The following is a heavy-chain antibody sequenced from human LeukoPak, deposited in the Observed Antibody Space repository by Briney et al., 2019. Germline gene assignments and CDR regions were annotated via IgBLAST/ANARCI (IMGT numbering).Heavy chain of an antibody. D-gene: IGHD3-3*01. J-gene: IGHJ6*03. V-gene: IGHV4-4*07. CDR1: GGSIRNYY. Sequence: SETLSLTCSVSGGSIRNYYWSWIRQPAGKGLEWIGRISTSGNTDYNPSLKSRITMSVDTSKNQFSLTLGSVAAADTAVYYCARDFASYYGDLSSRKDYHYYYMDVLGKGTPVTVSS. CDR3: ARDFASYYGDLSSRKDYHYYYMDV. CDR2: ISTSGNT.